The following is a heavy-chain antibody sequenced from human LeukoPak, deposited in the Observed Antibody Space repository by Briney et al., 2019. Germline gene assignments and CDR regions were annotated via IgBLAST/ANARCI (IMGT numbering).Heavy chain of an antibody. CDR1: GFTFSSYS. V-gene: IGHV3-53*01. J-gene: IGHJ4*02. D-gene: IGHD6-19*01. CDR3: AKVPRNLAVAGYFDY. CDR2: IYSGGST. Sequence: GGSLRLSCAASGFTFSSYSMNWVRQAPGKGLEWVSVIYSGGSTYYADSVKGRFTISRDNSKNTLYLQMNSLRAEDTAVYYCAKVPRNLAVAGYFDYWGQGTLVTVSS.